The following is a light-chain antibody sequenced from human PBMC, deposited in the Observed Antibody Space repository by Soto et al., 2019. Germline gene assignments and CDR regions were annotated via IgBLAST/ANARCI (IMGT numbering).Light chain of an antibody. CDR3: SSYAGSSTLYV. J-gene: IGLJ1*01. CDR1: SNDVGDYNY. Sequence: QSVLTQPASASWSPGQSVTISCTGTSNDVGDYNYVSWYQQHPGKAPKLMIYEVSKRPSGVPGRFSGSKSGNTASLTVSGLQAEDEADYYCSSYAGSSTLYVFGTGTKVTVL. CDR2: EVS. V-gene: IGLV2-8*01.